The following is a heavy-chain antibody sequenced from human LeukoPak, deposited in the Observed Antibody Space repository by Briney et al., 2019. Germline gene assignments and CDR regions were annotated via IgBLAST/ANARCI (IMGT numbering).Heavy chain of an antibody. V-gene: IGHV3-15*01. Sequence: PGGSLRLSCAASGFTVSSNYMSWVRQAPGKGLEWVGRIKSITHGGTTDYIAPVKGRFTISRDDSKNTLYLQMNSLKTEDTAVYYCTTEIVTTSYFDYWGQGALVTVSS. D-gene: IGHD5-12*01. CDR2: IKSITHGGTT. J-gene: IGHJ4*02. CDR3: TTEIVTTSYFDY. CDR1: GFTVSSNY.